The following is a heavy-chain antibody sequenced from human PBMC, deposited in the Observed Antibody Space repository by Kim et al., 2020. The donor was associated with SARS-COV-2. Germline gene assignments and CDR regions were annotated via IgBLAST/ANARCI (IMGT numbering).Heavy chain of an antibody. CDR3: AKSWGWDYYGSGSHFDY. Sequence: YADSVKGRFTISRDNSKNTLYLRMNSLRAEDTAVYYCAKSWGWDYYGSGSHFDYWGQGTLVTVSS. D-gene: IGHD3-10*01. V-gene: IGHV3-23*01. J-gene: IGHJ4*02.